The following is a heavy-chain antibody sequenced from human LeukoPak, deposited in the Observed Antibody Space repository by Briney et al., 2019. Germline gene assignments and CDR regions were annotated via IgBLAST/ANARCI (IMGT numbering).Heavy chain of an antibody. D-gene: IGHD5-18*01. CDR3: ARDRGYTYGHPLDY. CDR2: IWHDGSNK. Sequence: GGSLRLSCAASGFTFSTYVIHWVRQAPGKGLEWVALIWHDGSNKYYGDSVKDRFTISRDNSKNTLYLQMDSLRDEDTAVYYRARDRGYTYGHPLDYWGQGTLVTASS. V-gene: IGHV3-33*01. CDR1: GFTFSTYV. J-gene: IGHJ4*02.